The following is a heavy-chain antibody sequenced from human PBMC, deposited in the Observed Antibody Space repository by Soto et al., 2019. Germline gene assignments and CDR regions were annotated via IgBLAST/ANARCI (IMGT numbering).Heavy chain of an antibody. CDR3: ASGSYYNYYYYYYMDV. Sequence: GASVKVSCKASGYTFTSYDINWVRQATGQRLEWMGWMNPNSGNTGYAQKFQGRVTMTRNTSISTAYMELSSLRSEDTAVYYCASGSYYNYYYYYYMDVWGKGTTVTVSS. J-gene: IGHJ6*03. CDR2: MNPNSGNT. CDR1: GYTFTSYD. V-gene: IGHV1-8*01. D-gene: IGHD3-10*01.